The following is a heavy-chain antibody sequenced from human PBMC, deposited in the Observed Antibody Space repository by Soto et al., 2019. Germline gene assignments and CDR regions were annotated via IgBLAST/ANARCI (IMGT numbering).Heavy chain of an antibody. D-gene: IGHD2-21*01. CDR1: GASISTSY. V-gene: IGHV4-4*07. Sequence: SVTLSLTRVVSGASISTSYCRWVRQPAGKRLQWIGRIFADGNTNSSPSLKGRVSMAIDKSQNQISLQLASVTAADTATYYCARDIIVALDYWGQGAQVTVSS. CDR3: ARDIIVALDY. J-gene: IGHJ4*02. CDR2: IFADGNT.